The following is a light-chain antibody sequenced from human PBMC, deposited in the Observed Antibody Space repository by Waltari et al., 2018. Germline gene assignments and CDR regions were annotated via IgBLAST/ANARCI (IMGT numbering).Light chain of an antibody. CDR2: NSS. J-gene: IGKJ4*01. CDR3: QQRGPRPPVP. CDR1: HNIKSR. Sequence: EVLLTQFPVTLFLSPGDRAILSCRAGHNIKSRLAWYQKKPGQAPRLPIYNSSNRATDIPARFRGSGSGTDFSLTIGGLESEDFAVYFCQQRGPRPPVPFGGGTKVEFK. V-gene: IGKV3-11*01.